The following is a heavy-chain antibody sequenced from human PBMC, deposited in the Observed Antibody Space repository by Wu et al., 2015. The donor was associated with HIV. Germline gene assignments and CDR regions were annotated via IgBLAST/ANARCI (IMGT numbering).Heavy chain of an antibody. Sequence: QVQLVQSGAEVKKPGASVKVSCKASGYTFPNYGITWVRQAPGLGLEWLGWINPNSSGTNYAQRFQGRVTMTRDTSISTAYMELRRLRSDDTAVYYCARAYCSGGGCYSDAFDLWGQGTMVTVSS. CDR1: GYTFPNYG. CDR3: ARAYCSGGGCYSDAFDL. CDR2: INPNSSGT. D-gene: IGHD2-15*01. J-gene: IGHJ3*01. V-gene: IGHV1-2*02.